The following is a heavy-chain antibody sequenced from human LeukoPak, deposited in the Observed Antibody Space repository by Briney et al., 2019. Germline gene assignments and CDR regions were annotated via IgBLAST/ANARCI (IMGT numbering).Heavy chain of an antibody. CDR2: ISSSSSTI. D-gene: IGHD6-13*01. CDR1: GFTFSSYS. Sequence: GGSLGLSCAASGFTFSSYSMNWVRQAPGKGLEWVSYISSSSSTIYYADSVKGRFTISRDNDKNSLYLQMNSLRAEDTAVYYCARDRDIAAAADPNWFDPWGQGTLVTVSS. V-gene: IGHV3-48*01. J-gene: IGHJ5*02. CDR3: ARDRDIAAAADPNWFDP.